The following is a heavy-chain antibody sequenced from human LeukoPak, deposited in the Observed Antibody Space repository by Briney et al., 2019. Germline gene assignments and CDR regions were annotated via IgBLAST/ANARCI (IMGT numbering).Heavy chain of an antibody. CDR3: ARARDTSGWLLDAFGV. CDR1: GYTYNRYG. V-gene: IGHV1-18*01. CDR2: ICPCNCDA. D-gene: IGHD6-19*01. Sequence: GASVKVSCKASGYTYNRYGLSWVRQAPGQGLEWMGWICPCNCDAHYTQKLQGRVTMTIDTSTSTAYMELRSLRPEDTAVYYCARARDTSGWLLDAFGVWGQGTLVSVSS. J-gene: IGHJ3*01.